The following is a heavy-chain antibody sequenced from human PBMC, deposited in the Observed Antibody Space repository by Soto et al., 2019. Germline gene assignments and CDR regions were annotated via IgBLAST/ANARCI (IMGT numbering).Heavy chain of an antibody. CDR2: IKQDGSEK. V-gene: IGHV3-7*01. D-gene: IGHD5-12*01. CDR1: GFTFSSYW. CDR3: ARDLEMATISSFDY. Sequence: GGSLRLSCAASGFTFSSYWMSWVRQAPGKGLEWVANIKQDGSEKYYVDSVKGRFTISRDNAKNSLYLQMNSLRAEDTAVYYCARDLEMATISSFDYWGQGTLVTVSS. J-gene: IGHJ4*02.